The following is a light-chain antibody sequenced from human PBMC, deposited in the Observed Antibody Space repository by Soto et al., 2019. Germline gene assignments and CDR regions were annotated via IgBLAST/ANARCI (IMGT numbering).Light chain of an antibody. Sequence: QSALTQPASVSGSPGQSITISCTGTSSDVGSYNFVSWFQQHPGNAPKLMIYEANKRPSGVSNRFSGSKSGNTASLTISGLQADDEADYYCCSYAGSSTLTFGGGTKLTVL. V-gene: IGLV2-23*01. J-gene: IGLJ2*01. CDR3: CSYAGSSTLT. CDR1: SSDVGSYNF. CDR2: EAN.